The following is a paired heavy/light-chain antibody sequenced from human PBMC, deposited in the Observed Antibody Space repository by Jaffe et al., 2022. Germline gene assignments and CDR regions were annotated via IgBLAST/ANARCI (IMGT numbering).Light chain of an antibody. Sequence: QSVLTQPPSASGSPGQSVTISCTGTSSDVGNYNYVSWYQQHPGQAPKLIIYDVSKRPSGVPARFSGSKSANTASLTVSGLQAEDEADYYCNSYAGSNNVVFGGGTKLTVL. CDR2: DVS. CDR3: NSYAGSNNVV. V-gene: IGLV2-8*01. J-gene: IGLJ3*02. CDR1: SSDVGNYNY.
Heavy chain of an antibody. Sequence: QVQLVQSGVEVKNPGASVQVSCKASGYVFTSYDITWVRQAPGQGLEWMGRVNPYNHNTDYAQNLQGRVTMTTDASTRTAYMELRLLTSDDTAVYYCAREPTLDTAPLHYFDYWGQGTLVTVSS. J-gene: IGHJ4*02. D-gene: IGHD3-9*01. CDR1: GYVFTSYD. CDR3: AREPTLDTAPLHYFDY. CDR2: VNPYNHNT. V-gene: IGHV1-18*01.